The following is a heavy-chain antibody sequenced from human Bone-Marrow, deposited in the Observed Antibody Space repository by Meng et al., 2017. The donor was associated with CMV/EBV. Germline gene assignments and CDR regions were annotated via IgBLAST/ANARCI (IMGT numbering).Heavy chain of an antibody. J-gene: IGHJ4*02. D-gene: IGHD4-17*01. Sequence: GQLEESGPGLGKPSQTLSLTCIVSGGSISSGDYYWSLIRQPPGKGLEWIGYIYYSGSTYYNPSLKSRVTISVDTSKNQFSLKLSSVTAADTAVYYCIGGVVYGDYVGYFDYWGQGTLVTVSS. CDR2: IYYSGST. V-gene: IGHV4-30-4*08. CDR3: IGGVVYGDYVGYFDY. CDR1: GGSISSGDYY.